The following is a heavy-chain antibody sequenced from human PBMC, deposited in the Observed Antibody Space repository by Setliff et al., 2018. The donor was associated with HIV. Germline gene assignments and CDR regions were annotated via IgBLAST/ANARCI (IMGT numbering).Heavy chain of an antibody. CDR1: GYSISSGFY. D-gene: IGHD6-19*01. Sequence: SETLSLTCAVSGYSISSGFYWSWIRQPPGKGLEWIGEINHSGSTNYNPSLKSRVTISADTSKNQFSLKLNSVTAADTAVYYCARGRRSSGWYVYHWGQGTLVTVSS. CDR2: INHSGST. J-gene: IGHJ4*02. CDR3: ARGRRSSGWYVYH. V-gene: IGHV4-38-2*01.